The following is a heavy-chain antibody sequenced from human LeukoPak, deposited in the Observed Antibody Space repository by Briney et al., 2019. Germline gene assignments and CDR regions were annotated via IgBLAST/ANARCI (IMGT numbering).Heavy chain of an antibody. Sequence: LRLSCAASGFTFSDYYMSWIRQPPGKGLEWIGYIYYSGSTYYNPSLKSRVTISVDTSKNQFSLKLSSVTAADTAVYYCATYDSSGNWFDPWGQGTLVTVSS. CDR1: GFTFSDYY. CDR2: IYYSGST. J-gene: IGHJ5*02. V-gene: IGHV4-30-4*08. CDR3: ATYDSSGNWFDP. D-gene: IGHD3-22*01.